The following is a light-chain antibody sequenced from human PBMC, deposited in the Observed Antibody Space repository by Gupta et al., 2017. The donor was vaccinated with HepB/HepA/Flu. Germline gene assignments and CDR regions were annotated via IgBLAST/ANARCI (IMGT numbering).Light chain of an antibody. CDR1: QTISRN. J-gene: IGKJ5*01. V-gene: IGKV3-15*01. Sequence: VMTQSPATLSVSPGERATLSCRASQTISRNLAWYQQKPGQAPRLLIYGGSTRATGIPARFSGGWSGTDFTLTISSLHTEDFAVYYCLQWHNWPPLTLGQGTRLEVK. CDR2: GGS. CDR3: LQWHNWPPLT.